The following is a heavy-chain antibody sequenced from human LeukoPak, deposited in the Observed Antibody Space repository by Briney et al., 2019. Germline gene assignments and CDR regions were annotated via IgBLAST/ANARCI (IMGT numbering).Heavy chain of an antibody. Sequence: GGSLRLSCAASGFTFSSYSMNWVRQAPGKGLEWVSYISSSSSTIYYADSVKGRFTISRDNAKNSLYLRMNSLRAEDTAVYYCARALYYDFWSGYRDYYYYYMDVWGKGTTVTVSS. J-gene: IGHJ6*03. V-gene: IGHV3-48*01. CDR1: GFTFSSYS. CDR3: ARALYYDFWSGYRDYYYYYMDV. CDR2: ISSSSSTI. D-gene: IGHD3-3*01.